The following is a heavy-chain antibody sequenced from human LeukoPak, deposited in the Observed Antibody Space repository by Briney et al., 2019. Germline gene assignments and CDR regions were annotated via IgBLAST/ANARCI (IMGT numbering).Heavy chain of an antibody. CDR1: GYTLTELS. CDR3: ATPPPFTVTKVFYYYGMDV. J-gene: IGHJ6*02. D-gene: IGHD4-17*01. V-gene: IGHV1-24*01. Sequence: GASVKVSCKVSGYTLTELSMHWVRQAPGKGLEWRGGLDPEDDETIYAQKFQGRVTMTEDTSTDTAYVELSSLRSEDTAVYFCATPPPFTVTKVFYYYGMDVWGQGTTVTVSS. CDR2: LDPEDDET.